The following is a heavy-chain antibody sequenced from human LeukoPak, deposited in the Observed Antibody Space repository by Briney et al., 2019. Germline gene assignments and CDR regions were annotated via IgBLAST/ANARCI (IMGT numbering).Heavy chain of an antibody. CDR1: GYTFTAYY. J-gene: IGHJ3*02. CDR2: INPHSGGT. CDR3: ARYEYEELNAFDI. Sequence: ASVKVSCKASGYTFTAYYMHWVRQAPGQGLEWMGWINPHSGGTNYAQKFQGRVTMTRDTPINTAYMELSRLSSDDTAVYFCARYEYEELNAFDIWGQGTMVTVSS. D-gene: IGHD3-16*01. V-gene: IGHV1-2*02.